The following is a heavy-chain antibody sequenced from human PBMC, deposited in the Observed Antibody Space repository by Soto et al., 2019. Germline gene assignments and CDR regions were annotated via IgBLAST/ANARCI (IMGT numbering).Heavy chain of an antibody. D-gene: IGHD3-10*01. CDR2: IYWDDDE. J-gene: IGHJ6*02. V-gene: IGHV2-5*02. CDR1: GFSLNTGGVG. CDR3: VRNWRYYGGDYYYGMDA. Sequence: ITLKESGPTLVKPTQTLTLTCTFSGFSLNTGGVGVGWVRQPRGKAMEWLALIYWDDDERYRPSLRSRLNTPQDTITNQVVLTMTNMDPEDTATYYCVRNWRYYGGDYYYGMDAWGQGTTVTVSS.